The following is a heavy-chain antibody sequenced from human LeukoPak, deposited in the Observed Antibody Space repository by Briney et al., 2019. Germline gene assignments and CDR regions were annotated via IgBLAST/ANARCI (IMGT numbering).Heavy chain of an antibody. D-gene: IGHD5-18*01. CDR1: GFTFSTYI. Sequence: PGGSLRLSCAASGFTFSTYIMNWVRQAPGKGLEWVSSISGSGDHIYYADSLKGRFTISRDNAKNSLYLQMNSLRAEDTAVYYCARDSPDRGYTYALDYWGQGTLVTVSS. V-gene: IGHV3-21*01. CDR3: ARDSPDRGYTYALDY. CDR2: ISGSGDHI. J-gene: IGHJ4*02.